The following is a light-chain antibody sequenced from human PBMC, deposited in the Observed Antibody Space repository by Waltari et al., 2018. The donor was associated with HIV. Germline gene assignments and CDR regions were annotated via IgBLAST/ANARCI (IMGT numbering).Light chain of an antibody. CDR2: AAS. CDR1: QSISSY. V-gene: IGKV1-39*01. Sequence: MTQSPATLSVSPGERATLSCRASQSISSYLNWYQQKPGKAPKLLIYAASSLQSGVPSRFNGSGSGTDFTLTISSLQPEDFATYYCQQSYGTPRTFGQGTKVEIK. CDR3: QQSYGTPRT. J-gene: IGKJ1*01.